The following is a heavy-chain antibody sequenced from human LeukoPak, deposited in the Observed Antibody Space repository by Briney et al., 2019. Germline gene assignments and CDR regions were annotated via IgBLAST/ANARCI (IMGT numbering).Heavy chain of an antibody. CDR2: ISYDGINE. CDR1: GFTFSSYA. V-gene: IGHV3-30-3*01. CDR3: VRDTGFLSSGSYQAPFDY. Sequence: GRSLRLSCAASGFTFSSYAMHWVRQAPGKGLEWVAIISYDGINEYYADSVKGRFTISRDNSKNTLYLQMNSLRAEDTAVYYCVRDTGFLSSGSYQAPFDYWGQGTLVTVSS. J-gene: IGHJ4*02. D-gene: IGHD1-26*01.